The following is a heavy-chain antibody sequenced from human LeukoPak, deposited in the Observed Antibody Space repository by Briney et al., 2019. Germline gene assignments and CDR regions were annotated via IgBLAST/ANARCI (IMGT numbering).Heavy chain of an antibody. J-gene: IGHJ2*01. CDR1: GFTLSSYW. V-gene: IGHV3-74*01. CDR3: ARDMITSSRFFDV. CDR2: IIRDGSSI. D-gene: IGHD3-16*01. Sequence: GGSLRLSCAASGFTLSSYWMHWVRQAPGKGLVWVSRIIRDGSSINYADSVKGRFTISRDDAKNTLYLQMNSLRAEDTAVYYCARDMITSSRFFDVWGRGTLVTVSS.